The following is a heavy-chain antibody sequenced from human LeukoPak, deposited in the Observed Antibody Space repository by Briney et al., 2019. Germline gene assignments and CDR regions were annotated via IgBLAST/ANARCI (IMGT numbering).Heavy chain of an antibody. Sequence: GESLKISCKVSGYIFSNYWIGWVRQMPGKGLEWMGIIYPGDSDSRYSPSFQGQVTLSVDKSINTAYLQWSSLKASDTAVYYCARSMTTVTPLDYWGQGTLVTVSS. D-gene: IGHD4-17*01. CDR1: GYIFSNYW. J-gene: IGHJ4*02. CDR3: ARSMTTVTPLDY. CDR2: IYPGDSDS. V-gene: IGHV5-51*01.